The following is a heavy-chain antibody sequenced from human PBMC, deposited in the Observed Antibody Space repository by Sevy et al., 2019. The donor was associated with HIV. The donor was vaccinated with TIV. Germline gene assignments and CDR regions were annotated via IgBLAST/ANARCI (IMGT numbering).Heavy chain of an antibody. J-gene: IGHJ3*02. D-gene: IGHD2-15*01. CDR3: ARDFWLLLSGAFDI. V-gene: IGHV3-15*01. CDR1: GFIFTNAW. CDR2: IKSEIDGGTT. Sequence: GGSLRLSCAASGFIFTNAWLRWVRQVPGKGLEWVGRIKSEIDGGTTDYAAPVKGRFTISRDDSKNTLYLQMNSLRAEDTAVYYCARDFWLLLSGAFDIWGQGTMVTVSS.